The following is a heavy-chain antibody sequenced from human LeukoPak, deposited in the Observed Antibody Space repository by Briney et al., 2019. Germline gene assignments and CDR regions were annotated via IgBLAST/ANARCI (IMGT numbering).Heavy chain of an antibody. Sequence: GGSLRLSCAASGFTLRSYSMNWVRQSPGKGLEWISYISSTSDTRYYADSVKGRVTISRDNSKNTLYLQMNSLRAEDTAVYYCAKKGGRTVTSTSDYWGQGTLVTVSS. D-gene: IGHD4-17*01. CDR3: AKKGGRTVTSTSDY. CDR2: ISSTSDTR. CDR1: GFTLRSYS. J-gene: IGHJ4*02. V-gene: IGHV3-23*01.